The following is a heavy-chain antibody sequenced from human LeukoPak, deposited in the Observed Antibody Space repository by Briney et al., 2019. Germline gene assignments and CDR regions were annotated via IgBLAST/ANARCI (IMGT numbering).Heavy chain of an antibody. D-gene: IGHD6-13*01. CDR3: ARLSSRSSWYPADY. Sequence: ASVKVSCKASRYTFTGYYMHWVRQAPGQGLEWMGWSNPNSGGTNYAQKFQGRVTMTRDTSISTAYMELSRLRSDDTAVYYCARLSSRSSWYPADYWGQGTLVTVSS. CDR1: RYTFTGYY. J-gene: IGHJ4*02. V-gene: IGHV1-2*02. CDR2: SNPNSGGT.